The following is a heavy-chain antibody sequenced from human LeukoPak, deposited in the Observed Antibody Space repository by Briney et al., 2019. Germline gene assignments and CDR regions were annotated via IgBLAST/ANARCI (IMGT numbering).Heavy chain of an antibody. V-gene: IGHV3-23*01. CDR2: ISGSGGST. D-gene: IGHD1-14*01. J-gene: IGHJ4*02. CDR3: AKDPWNHGTNDY. CDR1: GFTFNTYA. Sequence: GGSLRLSCAASGFTFNTYAMSWVRQAPGKGLEWVSAISGSGGSTYYADSVKGRFTISRDNSKNTLYLQMNSLRAEDTAVYYCAKDPWNHGTNDYWGQGTLVTVSS.